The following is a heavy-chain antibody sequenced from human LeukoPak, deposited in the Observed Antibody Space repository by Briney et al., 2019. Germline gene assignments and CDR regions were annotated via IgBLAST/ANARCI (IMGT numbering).Heavy chain of an antibody. CDR2: MNPNSGNT. CDR3: ARSYCSGGSCYSTYNWFDP. V-gene: IGHV1-8*01. J-gene: IGHJ5*02. CDR1: GYTFTSYD. Sequence: ASVKVSCKASGYTFTSYDINWVRQATGQGLEWMGWMNPNSGNTGYAQKFQGRVTMTRNTSISTAYMELSSLRSEDTAVYYCARSYCSGGSCYSTYNWFDPWGQGTLVTVSS. D-gene: IGHD2-15*01.